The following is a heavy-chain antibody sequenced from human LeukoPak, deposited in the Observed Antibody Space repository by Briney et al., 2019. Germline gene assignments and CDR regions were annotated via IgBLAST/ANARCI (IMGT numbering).Heavy chain of an antibody. D-gene: IGHD5-18*01. CDR3: AGDSYGHRTPFDY. V-gene: IGHV4-39*02. Sequence: PETLSLTCTVSGGSISSSSYYWGWIRQPPGKGLEWIGSIYYSGSTYYNPSLKSRVTISVDTSKNQFSLKLSSVTAADTAVYYCAGDSYGHRTPFDYWGQGTLVTVSS. J-gene: IGHJ4*02. CDR2: IYYSGST. CDR1: GGSISSSSYY.